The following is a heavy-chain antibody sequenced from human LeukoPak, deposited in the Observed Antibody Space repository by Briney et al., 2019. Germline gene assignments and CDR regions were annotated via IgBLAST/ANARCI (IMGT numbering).Heavy chain of an antibody. V-gene: IGHV4-39*01. J-gene: IGHJ4*02. Sequence: SETLPLTCTVSGGSISSSTYYWGRIRQPPGKGLEWIGSFFYSGSTYYNPSLKSRLTMSVDTSNNQFSLKLMSVTAADTAVYYCASGTSTYYELYFWGQGTLVTVSS. CDR1: GGSISSSTYY. CDR3: ASGTSTYYELYF. D-gene: IGHD3-3*01. CDR2: FFYSGST.